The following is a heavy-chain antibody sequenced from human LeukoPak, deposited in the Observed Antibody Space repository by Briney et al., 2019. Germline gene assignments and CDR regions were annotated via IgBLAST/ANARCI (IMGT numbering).Heavy chain of an antibody. V-gene: IGHV3-23*01. J-gene: IGHJ4*02. D-gene: IGHD2-15*01. CDR1: GFSFSSHA. CDR3: AKDGGNLVVVVAALHY. CDR2: ISGSGSDT. Sequence: PGGSLRLSCAASGFSFSSHAMSWVRHASGKGLEWVSYISGSGSDTDYTDSVKGRFTVSRNNSKNTLTLQMNSLRADDKAIYYCAKDGGNLVVVVAALHYWGQGTMVTVSS.